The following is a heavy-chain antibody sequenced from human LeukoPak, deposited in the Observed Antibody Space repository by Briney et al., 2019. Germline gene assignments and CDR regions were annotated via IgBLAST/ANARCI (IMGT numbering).Heavy chain of an antibody. CDR2: ISSSSSYI. Sequence: PGGSLRLSCAASGFTFSSYSMNWVRQAPGKGLEWVSSISSSSSYIYYADSVKGRFTISRDNAKNSLYLQMNSLRAEDTAVYYCAKPPSTVTIFSVLYYFDFWGQGTLVTVSS. J-gene: IGHJ4*01. V-gene: IGHV3-21*04. CDR3: AKPPSTVTIFSVLYYFDF. D-gene: IGHD4-17*01. CDR1: GFTFSSYS.